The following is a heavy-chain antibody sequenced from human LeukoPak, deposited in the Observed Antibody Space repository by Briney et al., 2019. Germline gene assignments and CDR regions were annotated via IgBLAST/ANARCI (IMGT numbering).Heavy chain of an antibody. Sequence: SVKVSCKASGGTFSSYAISWVRQAPGQGLEWMGRIIPILGIANYAQKFQGRVTITADKSTSTAYMELSSLRSEDTAVYYCARSDYDILTGYIHPFDYWGQGTLVTVSS. CDR1: GGTFSSYA. J-gene: IGHJ4*02. CDR2: IIPILGIA. D-gene: IGHD3-9*01. CDR3: ARSDYDILTGYIHPFDY. V-gene: IGHV1-69*04.